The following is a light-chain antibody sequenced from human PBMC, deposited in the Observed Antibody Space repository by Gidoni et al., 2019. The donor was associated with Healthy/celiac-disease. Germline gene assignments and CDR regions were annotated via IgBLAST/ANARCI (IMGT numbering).Light chain of an antibody. CDR1: QSLLHSNGYTY. V-gene: IGKV2-28*01. CDR3: MQALQTPLT. CDR2: LGS. Sequence: SVMTQSPLSLPVTPGEPASISCRSSQSLLHSNGYTYLDWYLQKPGQSPQLLIYLGSNRASGVPDRFSGSGSGTDFTLKISRVEAEDVGVYYCMQALQTPLTFGPGTKVDIK. J-gene: IGKJ3*01.